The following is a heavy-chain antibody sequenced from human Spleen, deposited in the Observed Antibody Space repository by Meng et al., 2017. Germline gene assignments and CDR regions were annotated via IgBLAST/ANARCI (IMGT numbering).Heavy chain of an antibody. CDR3: ARGPTTMAHDFDY. D-gene: IGHD4-11*01. Sequence: QVQRQQGGAGLLKPSEPLSPPWAVYGGSFSDYYWSWIRQPPGKGLEWIGEINHSGSTNYNPSLESRATISVDTSQNNLSLKLSSVTAADSAVYYCARGPTTMAHDFDYWGQGTLVSLL. CDR2: INHSGST. J-gene: IGHJ4*02. V-gene: IGHV4-34*01. CDR1: GGSFSDYY.